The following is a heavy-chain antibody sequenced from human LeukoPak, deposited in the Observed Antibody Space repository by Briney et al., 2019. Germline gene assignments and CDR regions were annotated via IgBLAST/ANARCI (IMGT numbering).Heavy chain of an antibody. Sequence: ASVKVSCKASGGTFSSYAISWVRQAPGQGLEWMGGIIPIFGTANYAQKFQGRVTITTDESTSTAYMELSSLRSEDTAVYYCARGGGYCSSTSCYAFDIWGQGTMATVSS. CDR2: IIPIFGTA. D-gene: IGHD2-2*01. V-gene: IGHV1-69*05. CDR1: GGTFSSYA. CDR3: ARGGGYCSSTSCYAFDI. J-gene: IGHJ3*02.